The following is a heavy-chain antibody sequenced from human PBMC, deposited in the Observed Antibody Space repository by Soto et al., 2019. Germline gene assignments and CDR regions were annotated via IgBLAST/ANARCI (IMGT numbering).Heavy chain of an antibody. V-gene: IGHV1-18*01. CDR2: ISAYNGNT. D-gene: IGHD2-15*01. Sequence: QVQLVQSGAEVKKPGASVKVSCKASGYTFTSYGISWVRQAPGLGLEWMGWISAYNGNTNYAQKLQGRVTMTTDTSPSTAYMELRSLRSYDTAMYYCARTPTLLTIAYYFDYWGQGTLVTVSS. J-gene: IGHJ4*01. CDR1: GYTFTSYG. CDR3: ARTPTLLTIAYYFDY.